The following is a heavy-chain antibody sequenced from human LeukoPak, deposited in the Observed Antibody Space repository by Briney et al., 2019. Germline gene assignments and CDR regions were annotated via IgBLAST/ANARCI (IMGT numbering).Heavy chain of an antibody. V-gene: IGHV3-74*01. J-gene: IGHJ1*01. CDR3: ARDQTYSSSRAEYFQH. CDR2: INTDGSST. CDR1: GFSFSNYA. Sequence: GGSLRLSCGASGFSFSNYAMSWVRQAPGKGLEWVSRINTDGSSTSYADSVKGRFTISRDNAKNTLYLQMNSLRAEDTAVYYCARDQTYSSSRAEYFQHWGQGTLVTVSS. D-gene: IGHD6-13*01.